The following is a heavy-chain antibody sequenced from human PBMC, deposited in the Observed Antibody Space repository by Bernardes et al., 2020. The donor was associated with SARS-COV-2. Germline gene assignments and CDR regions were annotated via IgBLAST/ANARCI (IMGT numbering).Heavy chain of an antibody. CDR1: SDSVKNYY. CDR2: VFHSGHT. CDR3: AGWNEDLHAFDI. V-gene: IGHV4-59*02. J-gene: IGHJ3*02. D-gene: IGHD1-1*01. Sequence: SETLSLTCSVSSDSVKNYYSNWLRQPPGKGLEWIGFVFHSGHTNYNPPLKSRVSMSVDVPKNQVSLKVTSVTPADTAVYYCAGWNEDLHAFDIWGQGTLVTVSS.